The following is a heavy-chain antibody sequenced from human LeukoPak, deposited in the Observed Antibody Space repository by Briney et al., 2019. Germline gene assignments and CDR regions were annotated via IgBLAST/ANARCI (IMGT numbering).Heavy chain of an antibody. V-gene: IGHV3-23*01. CDR1: GFTFSNYA. Sequence: GGSLRLFCAASGFTFSNYAMTSVRQAPGKGLEWVSAISGSGGSKDYAASVKGRFTISKDNPKNTLYLQMNSLRAEDTAVYYCAKATIRGVIYYSDYWGQGTLVTVSS. CDR3: AKATIRGVIYYSDY. CDR2: ISGSGGSK. J-gene: IGHJ4*02. D-gene: IGHD3-10*01.